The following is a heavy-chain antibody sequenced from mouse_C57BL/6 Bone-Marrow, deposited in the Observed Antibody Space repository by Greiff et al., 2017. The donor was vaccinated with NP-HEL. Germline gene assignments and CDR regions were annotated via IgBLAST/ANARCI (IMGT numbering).Heavy chain of an antibody. CDR2: IDPENGDT. V-gene: IGHV14-4*01. CDR3: TTGGNYLLYAMDY. Sequence: EVQLQESGAELVRPGASVKLSCTASGFNIKDDYMHWVKQRPEQGLEWIGWIDPENGDTEYASKFQGKATITADTSSNTAYLQLSSLTSEDTAVYYCTTGGNYLLYAMDYWGQGTSVTVSS. CDR1: GFNIKDDY. J-gene: IGHJ4*01. D-gene: IGHD2-1*01.